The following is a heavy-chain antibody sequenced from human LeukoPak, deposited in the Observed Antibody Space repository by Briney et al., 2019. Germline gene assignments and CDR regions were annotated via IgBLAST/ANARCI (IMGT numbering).Heavy chain of an antibody. CDR2: IYYSGST. D-gene: IGHD6-19*01. V-gene: IGHV4-59*01. Sequence: PSETLSLTCTVSGGSISSYYWSWIRQPPGKGLEWIGYIYYSGSTNYNPSLKSRVSISADTSKNQFSLNLSSVTAVDTAVYYCASGAGWYGYWGQGTLVTVSS. CDR3: ASGAGWYGY. J-gene: IGHJ4*02. CDR1: GGSISSYY.